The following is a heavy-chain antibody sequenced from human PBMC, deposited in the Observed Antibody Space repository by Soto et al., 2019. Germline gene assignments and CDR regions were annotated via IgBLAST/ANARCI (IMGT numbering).Heavy chain of an antibody. CDR3: ARTCNGASCSGYYYYYYYMDV. CDR2: IKQDGSEK. J-gene: IGHJ6*03. D-gene: IGHD2-15*01. Sequence: EVQLVESGGGLVQPGGSLRLSCAASGFTFSSYWMSWVRQAPGKGLEWVANIKQDGSEKYYVDSVKGRFTISRDNAKNSLYLQMNSLSAENTAVYYCARTCNGASCSGYYYYYYYMDVWGKGTTVTVSS. CDR1: GFTFSSYW. V-gene: IGHV3-7*01.